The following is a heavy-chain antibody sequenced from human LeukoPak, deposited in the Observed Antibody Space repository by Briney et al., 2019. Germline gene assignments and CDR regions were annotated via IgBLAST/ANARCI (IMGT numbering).Heavy chain of an antibody. Sequence: PSETLSLTCTVSGGSISSYFWSWIRQPPGKGLEWIGYIYYSGGTNYNPSLKSRVTISVDTSKNQFSLRLSSVTAADTAVYYCARGAGNFDYWGQGTLVTVSS. CDR3: ARGAGNFDY. CDR1: GGSISSYF. CDR2: IYYSGGT. J-gene: IGHJ4*02. V-gene: IGHV4-59*01. D-gene: IGHD6-19*01.